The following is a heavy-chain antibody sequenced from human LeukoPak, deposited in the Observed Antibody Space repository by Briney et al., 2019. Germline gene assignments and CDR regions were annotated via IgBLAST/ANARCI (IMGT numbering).Heavy chain of an antibody. V-gene: IGHV4-59*01. CDR3: ARRSGSSWQYYYYYYYMDV. CDR2: IYYSGST. D-gene: IGHD6-13*01. Sequence: SETLSLTCTVSGGSISSYYWSWIRQPPGKGLEWIGYIYYSGSTNYNPSLKSRVTISLDTSKNQFSLKLSSVTAADTAVYYCARRSGSSWQYYYYYYYMDVWGKGTTVTVSS. J-gene: IGHJ6*03. CDR1: GGSISSYY.